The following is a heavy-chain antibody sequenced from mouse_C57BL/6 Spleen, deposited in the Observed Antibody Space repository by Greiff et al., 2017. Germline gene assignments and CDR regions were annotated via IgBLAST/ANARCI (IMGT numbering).Heavy chain of an antibody. CDR2: ISDGGSYT. CDR1: GFTFSSYA. Sequence: EVKLVESGGGLVKPGGSLKLSCAASGFTFSSYAMSWVRQTPEKRLEWVATISDGGSYTYYPDNVKGRFTISRDNAKNNLYLQMSHLKSEDTAMYYCASSSPWFAYWGQGTLVTVSA. V-gene: IGHV5-4*03. D-gene: IGHD1-1*01. J-gene: IGHJ3*01. CDR3: ASSSPWFAY.